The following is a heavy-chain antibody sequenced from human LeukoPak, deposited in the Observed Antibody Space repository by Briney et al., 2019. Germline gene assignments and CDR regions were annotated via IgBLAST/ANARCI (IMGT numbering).Heavy chain of an antibody. Sequence: GGSLRLSCAASGFTFSSYSMNWVRQAPGKGLEWVSYISGSGSIVYYADSVKGRFTISRDNAKDSLYLQMNSLSDEDTAVYYCARAPGTTYDYWGQGTLVTVSS. J-gene: IGHJ4*02. V-gene: IGHV3-48*02. CDR3: ARAPGTTYDY. D-gene: IGHD4-11*01. CDR1: GFTFSSYS. CDR2: ISGSGSIV.